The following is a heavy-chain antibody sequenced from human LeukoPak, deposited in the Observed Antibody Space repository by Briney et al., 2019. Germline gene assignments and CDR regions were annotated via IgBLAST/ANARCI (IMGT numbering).Heavy chain of an antibody. V-gene: IGHV1-69*05. D-gene: IGHD3-3*01. J-gene: IGHJ5*02. CDR2: IIPIFGTA. CDR3: ARGVLRFLEWSSPSRTSWFDP. CDR1: GGTFSSYG. Sequence: SVKVSCKASGGTFSSYGISWVRQAPGQGLEWMGGIIPIFGTANYAQKFQGRVTITTDESTNTAYMELSSLRSEDTAVYYCARGVLRFLEWSSPSRTSWFDPWGQGTLVTVSS.